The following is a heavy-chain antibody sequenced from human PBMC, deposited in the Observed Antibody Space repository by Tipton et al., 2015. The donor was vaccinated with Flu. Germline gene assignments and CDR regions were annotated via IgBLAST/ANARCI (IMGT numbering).Heavy chain of an antibody. CDR3: ARAPKYSSGWESDY. D-gene: IGHD6-19*01. J-gene: IGHJ4*02. Sequence: QVQLVQSGAEVRKPGASVRVSCKASGGTFSSYAINWVRQAPGQGLEWMGRIIPLFATTNYAQKFQGRVTITADESTSTAYMELSSLRSDDTAVYYCARAPKYSSGWESDYWGQGTLVTVSS. CDR1: GGTFSSYA. CDR2: IIPLFATT. V-gene: IGHV1-69*18.